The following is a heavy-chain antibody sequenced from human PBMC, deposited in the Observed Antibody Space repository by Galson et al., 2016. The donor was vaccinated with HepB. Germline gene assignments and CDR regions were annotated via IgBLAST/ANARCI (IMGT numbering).Heavy chain of an antibody. V-gene: IGHV3-15*07. D-gene: IGHD4-17*01. CDR2: IKSKTDGGTA. J-gene: IGHJ4*02. Sequence: SLRLSCAASGFIFNTAWMNWVRQAPGKGLEWVGRIKSKTDGGTADYAVPVKGIFTISRDDSKSTLYLQMHSLKTEDTAIYYCTEGDYVPGYWGQGALVTVSS. CDR3: TEGDYVPGY. CDR1: GFIFNTAW.